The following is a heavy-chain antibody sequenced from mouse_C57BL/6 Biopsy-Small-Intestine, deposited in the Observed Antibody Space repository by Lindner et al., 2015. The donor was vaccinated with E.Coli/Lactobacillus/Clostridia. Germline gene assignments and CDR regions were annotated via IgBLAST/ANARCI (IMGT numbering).Heavy chain of an antibody. Sequence: VQLQESGPELVKPGASVRISCKASGYVFSSSWMNWVKQRPGKGLEWIGRIFPGNGDTNYNGKFKGKATLTADKSSSTAYMQLNSLTSEDSAVYFCAGGGYWGQGTTLTVSS. J-gene: IGHJ2*01. CDR3: AGGGY. V-gene: IGHV1-82*01. CDR1: GYVFSSSW. CDR2: IFPGNGDT.